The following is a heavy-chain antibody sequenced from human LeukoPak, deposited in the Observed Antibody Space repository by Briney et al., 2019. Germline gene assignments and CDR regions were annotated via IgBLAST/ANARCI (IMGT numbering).Heavy chain of an antibody. Sequence: GGSLRLSCAASGFTFSSYAMSWVRQAPGKGLEWVSGINWNGGSTSYTDSVKGRFTISRDNAKNSLYLQMNSLRAEDTALYYCASHYHGSGSYYNKGLDYWGQGTLVTVSS. J-gene: IGHJ4*02. CDR2: INWNGGST. CDR1: GFTFSSYA. CDR3: ASHYHGSGSYYNKGLDY. V-gene: IGHV3-20*04. D-gene: IGHD3-10*01.